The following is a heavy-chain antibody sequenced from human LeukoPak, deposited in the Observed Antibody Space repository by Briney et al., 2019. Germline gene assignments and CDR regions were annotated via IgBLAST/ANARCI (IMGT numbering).Heavy chain of an antibody. V-gene: IGHV5-51*01. Sequence: GESLKISCKASGYIFSTYLIGWVRQVPGKGLEWMGIIYPGDSDTRYSPSFQGQVTISADKSITTAYLQWSSLKASDTATYYCARRSLTAEYLQHWGQGTLVTVSS. J-gene: IGHJ1*01. CDR1: GYIFSTYL. CDR2: IYPGDSDT. CDR3: ARRSLTAEYLQH. D-gene: IGHD3-16*01.